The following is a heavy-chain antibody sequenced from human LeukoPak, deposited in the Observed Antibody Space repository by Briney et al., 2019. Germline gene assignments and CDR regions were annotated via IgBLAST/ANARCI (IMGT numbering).Heavy chain of an antibody. CDR1: GGTFSRYA. V-gene: IGHV1-69*13. CDR3: ARAYSGFDFFDY. D-gene: IGHD5-12*01. Sequence: SVKVSCKASGGTFSRYAISWVRQAPGQGLEWMGGIIPIFGTANYAQKFQGRVTITADESTSTAYMEVSSLRSEDTAVYYCARAYSGFDFFDYWGQGILVTVSS. CDR2: IIPIFGTA. J-gene: IGHJ4*02.